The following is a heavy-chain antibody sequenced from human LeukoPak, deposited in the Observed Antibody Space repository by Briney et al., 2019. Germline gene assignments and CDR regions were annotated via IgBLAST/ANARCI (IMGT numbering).Heavy chain of an antibody. Sequence: PGGSLRLSCAASGFTFSSYAMSWVRQAPGKGLEWVSGISGSGGSTYYADSVKGRFTISRDNSKNTLYLQMNSLRAEDTAVYYCARVGVSSSWYEIDYWGQGTLVTVSS. CDR2: ISGSGGST. V-gene: IGHV3-23*01. CDR1: GFTFSSYA. CDR3: ARVGVSSSWYEIDY. J-gene: IGHJ4*02. D-gene: IGHD6-13*01.